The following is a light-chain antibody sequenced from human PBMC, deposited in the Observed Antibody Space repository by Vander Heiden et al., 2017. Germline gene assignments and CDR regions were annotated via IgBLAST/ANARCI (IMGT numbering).Light chain of an antibody. Sequence: ESVLPQSPATLPLSPGERATLSCGASQSVSSSYLAWYQQKPGQAPRLLIYGASSRTTGIPDRFSGSGSGTDFTLTISRLEPEDFAVYYCQQYGSSPRTFGQGTKVEIK. CDR2: GAS. J-gene: IGKJ1*01. CDR3: QQYGSSPRT. CDR1: QSVSSSY. V-gene: IGKV3-20*01.